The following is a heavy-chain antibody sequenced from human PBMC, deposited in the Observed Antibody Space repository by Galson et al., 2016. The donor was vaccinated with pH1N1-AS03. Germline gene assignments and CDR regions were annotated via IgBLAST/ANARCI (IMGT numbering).Heavy chain of an antibody. D-gene: IGHD5/OR15-5a*01. CDR2: TYYRSRWYN. Sequence: CAISGDSVSSNSVAWNWIRPSPSRGLEWLGRTYYRSRWYNDYALSVKSRITINPDTSKNQFSLHLNSVTSEDTAVYYCARGRSSAMDVWGQGTTVTVSS. V-gene: IGHV6-1*01. CDR3: ARGRSSAMDV. J-gene: IGHJ6*02. CDR1: GDSVSSNSVA.